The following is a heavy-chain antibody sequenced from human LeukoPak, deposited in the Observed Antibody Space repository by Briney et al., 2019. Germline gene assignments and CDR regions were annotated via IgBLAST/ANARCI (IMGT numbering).Heavy chain of an antibody. CDR3: ARDQNPGKFGQYYDAFDI. D-gene: IGHD3-10*01. CDR1: GFTFGDYA. V-gene: IGHV3-7*01. CDR2: IRHDGSRI. J-gene: IGHJ3*02. Sequence: PGGSLRLSCTASGFTFGDYAMSWFRQAPGRGLEWVANIRHDGSRIHYVDAVRGRFTISRDNAKNSVYLQVDSLRVEDTAVYFCARDQNPGKFGQYYDAFDIWGQGTLVTVSP.